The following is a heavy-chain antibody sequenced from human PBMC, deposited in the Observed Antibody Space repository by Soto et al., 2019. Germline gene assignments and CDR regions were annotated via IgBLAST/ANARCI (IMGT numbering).Heavy chain of an antibody. CDR2: IYYSGST. Sequence: PSETLSLTCSVSGGSISSYYWCWIRQPPGKGLEWIGSIYYSGSTYYNPSLKSRVTISVDTSKNQFSLKLSSVTAADTAVYYCARRLYYDSSGFEGGGMDVWGQGTTVTVSS. V-gene: IGHV4-39*01. J-gene: IGHJ6*02. CDR1: GGSISSYY. CDR3: ARRLYYDSSGFEGGGMDV. D-gene: IGHD3-22*01.